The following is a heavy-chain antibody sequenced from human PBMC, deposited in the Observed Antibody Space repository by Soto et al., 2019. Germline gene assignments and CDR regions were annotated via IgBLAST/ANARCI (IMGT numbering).Heavy chain of an antibody. D-gene: IGHD3-10*01. CDR1: GFTFSSYT. CDR2: ISSSSSYI. V-gene: IGHV3-21*01. Sequence: GSLRLSCAASGFTFSSYTMNWVRQAPGKGLEWVSSISSSSSYIYYTDSVKGRFTISRDNAKNSLYLQMNSLRAEDTAVYYCASLSRFALDYWGQGTLVTVSS. CDR3: ASLSRFALDY. J-gene: IGHJ4*01.